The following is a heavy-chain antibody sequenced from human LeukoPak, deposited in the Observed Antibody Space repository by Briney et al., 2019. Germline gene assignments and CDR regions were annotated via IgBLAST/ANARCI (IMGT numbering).Heavy chain of an antibody. D-gene: IGHD6-19*01. V-gene: IGHV1-24*01. CDR1: GYTLTELS. CDR2: FDPEDGET. Sequence: ASVKLSCKVSGYTLTELSMHWVRQAPGKGLEWMGGFDPEDGETIYAQKFQGRVTMTEDTSTDTAYMELSRLRSDDTAVYYCARDSSSGWPTTVDYWGQGTLVTVSS. CDR3: ARDSSSGWPTTVDY. J-gene: IGHJ4*02.